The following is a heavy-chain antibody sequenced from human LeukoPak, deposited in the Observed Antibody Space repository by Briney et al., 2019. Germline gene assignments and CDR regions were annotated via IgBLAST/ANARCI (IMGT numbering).Heavy chain of an antibody. Sequence: GESLKISCKGSGYSFTSYWIGWVRQMPGKGLEWMGIIYPGDSDTRYSPSFQGQVTISADKSISTAYLQWSSLKASDTAMYYCARAGSYYDFWSGYYPAESLQPLFDYWGQGTLVTVSS. CDR1: GYSFTSYW. D-gene: IGHD3-3*01. CDR3: ARAGSYYDFWSGYYPAESLQPLFDY. CDR2: IYPGDSDT. V-gene: IGHV5-51*01. J-gene: IGHJ4*02.